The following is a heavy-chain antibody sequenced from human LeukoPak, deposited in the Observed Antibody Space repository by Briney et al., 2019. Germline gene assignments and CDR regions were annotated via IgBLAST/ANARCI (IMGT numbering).Heavy chain of an antibody. J-gene: IGHJ4*02. Sequence: GGSLRLSCAASGFTFSSYAMSWVRQAPGKGLEWVSAISGSGGSTYYADSVQGRFTISRDNSKNTLYLQMNSLRAEDTAVYYCAKDNPTYYDILTGYHDYDYWGQGTLVTVSS. CDR2: ISGSGGST. D-gene: IGHD3-9*01. CDR1: GFTFSSYA. CDR3: AKDNPTYYDILTGYHDYDY. V-gene: IGHV3-23*01.